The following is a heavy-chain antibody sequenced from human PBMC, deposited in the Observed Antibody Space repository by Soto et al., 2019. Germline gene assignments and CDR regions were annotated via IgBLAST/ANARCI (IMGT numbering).Heavy chain of an antibody. D-gene: IGHD4-4*01. CDR1: SGSIISGLYH. CDR3: ARAYRTYYYYYYGMEV. J-gene: IGHJ6*02. CDR2: IYYTGST. V-gene: IGHV4-61*01. Sequence: PSGTLALTGTISSGSIISGLYHGTWMRQPPGKGRECSGYIYYTGSTNYNPHLKRRVTISVDTSKNQFSLKLSSVTAADTAVYYCARAYRTYYYYYYGMEVWGQGNTVTVS.